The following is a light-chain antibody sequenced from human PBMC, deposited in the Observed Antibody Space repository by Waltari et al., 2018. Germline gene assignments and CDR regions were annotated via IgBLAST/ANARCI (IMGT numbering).Light chain of an antibody. CDR2: DVS. CDR3: CSYAGSYTWV. J-gene: IGLJ3*02. V-gene: IGLV2-11*01. CDR1: SSAVGGYNY. Sequence: QSALTQPRSVAGSPGQSVTISCTGTSSAVGGYNYVSWYQHHPGKAPQLMIYDVSKRPSGVPDRFSGSKSGNTASLTISGLQAEDEADYYCCSYAGSYTWVFGGGTKLTVL.